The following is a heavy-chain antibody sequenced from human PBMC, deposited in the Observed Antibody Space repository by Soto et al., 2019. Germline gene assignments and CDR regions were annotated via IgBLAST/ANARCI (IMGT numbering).Heavy chain of an antibody. J-gene: IGHJ4*02. CDR2: IYYSGST. CDR1: GGSFSSYY. Sequence: QVQLQESGPGLVKPSETLSLTCTVSGGSFSSYYWSWIRQPPGKGLEWIGYIYYSGSTNYNPSLKRRVAISVATSKNQFSLKLSSVTAADTAVYYCARGNYYDSSGYYDYWGQGTLVTVSS. V-gene: IGHV4-59*01. D-gene: IGHD3-22*01. CDR3: ARGNYYDSSGYYDY.